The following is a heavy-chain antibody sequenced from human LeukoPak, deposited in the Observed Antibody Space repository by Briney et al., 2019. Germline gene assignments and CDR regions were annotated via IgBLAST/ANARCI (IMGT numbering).Heavy chain of an antibody. CDR1: GYTLIELS. CDR2: FDPEDGET. Sequence: ASVKVSCKVSGYTLIELSMHWVRQAPGKGLEWMGGFDPEDGETIYAQKFQGRVTMTEDTSTDTAYMELSSLRSEDTAVYYCATGAKPYYYGSGSPVHFDYWGQGTLVTVSS. CDR3: ATGAKPYYYGSGSPVHFDY. D-gene: IGHD3-10*01. J-gene: IGHJ4*02. V-gene: IGHV1-24*01.